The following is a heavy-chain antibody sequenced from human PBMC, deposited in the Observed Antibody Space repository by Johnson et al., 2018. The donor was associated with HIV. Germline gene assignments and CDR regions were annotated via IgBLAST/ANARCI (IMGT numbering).Heavy chain of an antibody. Sequence: QVQLVESGGGVVQPGRSLRLSCAASGFSFSSYAMHWVRQAPGKGLEWVAVVSYDGSERYYADSVKGRFTISRDSSKNTLYLQMNSLRAEDTAVYYCARDSREYSSSSYAFDIWGQGTMVTVSS. CDR3: ARDSREYSSSSYAFDI. V-gene: IGHV3-30*04. CDR1: GFSFSSYA. D-gene: IGHD6-6*01. CDR2: VSYDGSER. J-gene: IGHJ3*02.